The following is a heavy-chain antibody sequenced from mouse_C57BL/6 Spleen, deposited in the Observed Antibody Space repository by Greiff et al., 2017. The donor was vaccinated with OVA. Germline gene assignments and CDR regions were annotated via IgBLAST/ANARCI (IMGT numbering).Heavy chain of an antibody. Sequence: DVQLVESGGGLVKPGGSLKLSCAASGFTFSSYAMSWVRQTPEKRLEWVATISDGGSYTYYPDNVKGRFTISRDNAKNNLYLQMSHLKSEDTAMYYCARDDYYGSSYEAWFAYWGQGTLVTVSA. CDR2: ISDGGSYT. CDR3: ARDDYYGSSYEAWFAY. V-gene: IGHV5-4*01. CDR1: GFTFSSYA. D-gene: IGHD1-1*01. J-gene: IGHJ3*01.